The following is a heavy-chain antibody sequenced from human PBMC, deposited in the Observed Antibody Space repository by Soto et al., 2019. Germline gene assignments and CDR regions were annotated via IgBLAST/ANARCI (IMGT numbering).Heavy chain of an antibody. J-gene: IGHJ4*02. V-gene: IGHV3-66*01. CDR3: ATELRDNYYDSSGYTDY. CDR2: IYSDGNT. CDR1: GFTVSSIY. D-gene: IGHD3-22*01. Sequence: GGSLRLSCAASGFTVSSIYMSWVRQAPGKGLEWVSVIYSDGNTYYADSVKGRFTISRDNSKNTLYLQMNSLRAEDTAVYYCATELRDNYYDSSGYTDYWGQGTLVTVSS.